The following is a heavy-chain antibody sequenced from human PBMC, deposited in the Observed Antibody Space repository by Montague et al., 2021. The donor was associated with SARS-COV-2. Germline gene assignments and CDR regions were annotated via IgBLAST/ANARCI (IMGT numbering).Heavy chain of an antibody. D-gene: IGHD1-1*01. CDR3: ATHAPFSDNYRRYPFNFDF. CDR2: IYFSGSS. V-gene: IGHV4-39*01. CDR1: GGSISTSSFH. J-gene: IGHJ4*02. Sequence: SETLSLTCTVSGGSISTSSFHWGWVRQSPGKGLEWIATIYFSGSSYYNPSLKSRVSISIDTSKNKFSLQLTSVTAADTAVYYCATHAPFSDNYRRYPFNFDFWGQGTMVTVSA.